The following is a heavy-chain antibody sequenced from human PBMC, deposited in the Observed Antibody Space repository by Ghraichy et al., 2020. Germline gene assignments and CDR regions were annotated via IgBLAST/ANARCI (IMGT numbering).Heavy chain of an antibody. V-gene: IGHV3-74*01. CDR2: LNIDGTTV. D-gene: IGHD1-14*01. J-gene: IGHJ4*02. CDR1: GFSFTDYW. Sequence: LSLTCAASGFSFTDYWMHWVRQTPWRGLEWVSHLNIDGTTVNYADSVKCRFTSSRDNAKNKMYLQMISLTVEDTAVYYCIRSYKDGLRHFDYWGQGTLVTVSS. CDR3: IRSYKDGLRHFDY.